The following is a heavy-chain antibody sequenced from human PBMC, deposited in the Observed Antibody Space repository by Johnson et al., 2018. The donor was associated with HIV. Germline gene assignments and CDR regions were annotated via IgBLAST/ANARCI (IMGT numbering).Heavy chain of an antibody. CDR1: GFTFSSYG. CDR3: AKGGPIFVDGFDI. Sequence: QVQLVESGGGVVQPGRSLRLSCAAFGFTFSSYGIHWVRQAPGKGLEWVSAISGSGGSTYYADSVKGRFTISRDNAKNSLYLQMNSLRAEDTAVYYCAKGGPIFVDGFDIWGQGTMVTVSS. D-gene: IGHD3-3*01. V-gene: IGHV3-NL1*01. J-gene: IGHJ3*02. CDR2: ISGSGGST.